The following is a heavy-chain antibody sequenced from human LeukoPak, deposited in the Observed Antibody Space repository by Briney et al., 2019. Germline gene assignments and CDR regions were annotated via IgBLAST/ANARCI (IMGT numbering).Heavy chain of an antibody. J-gene: IGHJ4*02. Sequence: GGSLRLSCAVSGFAFSSYGMHWVRQAPGKGLEWVAIIWYDGSDKYYGDSVKGRFTISRDNSKNTLYLQMNSLRAGDTAVYYCTILAVASDFDYWGQGTLVTVSS. CDR3: TILAVASDFDY. V-gene: IGHV3-33*01. CDR1: GFAFSSYG. D-gene: IGHD6-19*01. CDR2: IWYDGSDK.